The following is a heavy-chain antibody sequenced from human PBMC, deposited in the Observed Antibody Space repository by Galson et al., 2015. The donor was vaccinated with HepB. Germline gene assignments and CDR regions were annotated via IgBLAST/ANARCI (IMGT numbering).Heavy chain of an antibody. V-gene: IGHV3-23*01. CDR3: AKARNPYCGGDCYFDY. CDR1: GFTFSSYA. J-gene: IGHJ4*02. D-gene: IGHD2-21*02. Sequence: SLRLSCAASGFTFSSYAMNWVRQAPGKGLEWVSAISGSGGSTYYADSVKGRFTISRDNSKNTLYLQMNSLRAEDTAVYYCAKARNPYCGGDCYFDYWGQGTLVTVSS. CDR2: ISGSGGST.